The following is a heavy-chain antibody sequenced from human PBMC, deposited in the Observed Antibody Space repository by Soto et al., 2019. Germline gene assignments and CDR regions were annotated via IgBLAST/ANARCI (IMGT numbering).Heavy chain of an antibody. CDR2: IYWDDDK. CDR1: GFSLSTSGVG. D-gene: IGHD1-26*01. J-gene: IGHJ6*04. CDR3: AHCLPRATAYYYSGMDV. V-gene: IGHV2-5*02. Sequence: SGPTLVNPTQTLTLTCTFSGFSLSTSGVGVGWIRQPPGKALEWLALIYWDDDKRYSPSLKSRLTITKDTSKNQVVLTMTNMQPVDTATYFFAHCLPRATAYYYSGMDVWGKGTRVTVPS.